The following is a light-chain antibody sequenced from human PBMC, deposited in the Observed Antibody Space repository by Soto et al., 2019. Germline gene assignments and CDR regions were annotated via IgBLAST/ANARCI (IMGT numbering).Light chain of an antibody. J-gene: IGKJ2*01. CDR3: QHYGSTVYT. CDR2: GTS. Sequence: EIVLTQSPGTLSLSPGERATLSCRASQSVSSSYLAWYQQKPGQAPRLLIYGTSSRATAIPDRFSGSGSGTDFTLTISRLEPEDFAVYYCQHYGSTVYTFGQGTKLEIK. V-gene: IGKV3-20*01. CDR1: QSVSSSY.